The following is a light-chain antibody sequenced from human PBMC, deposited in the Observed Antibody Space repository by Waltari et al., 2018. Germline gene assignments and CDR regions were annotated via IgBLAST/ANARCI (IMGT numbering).Light chain of an antibody. V-gene: IGKV3-15*01. CDR1: QSVSSN. Sequence: EIVMTQSPATLSVSPGDGATLSCRASQSVSSNLAWYQQKPGQAPRLLIYTASTRATGIPARFSGSGSGTEFTLTISSLQSEDFSVYYCQQYNNWPLTFGGGTKVEIK. CDR2: TAS. CDR3: QQYNNWPLT. J-gene: IGKJ4*01.